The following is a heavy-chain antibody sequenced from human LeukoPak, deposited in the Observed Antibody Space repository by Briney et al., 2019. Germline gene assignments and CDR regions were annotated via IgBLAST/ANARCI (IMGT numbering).Heavy chain of an antibody. Sequence: GGSLRLSCAASGFTFSSHEMNWVRQAPGKGLEWVSYISNSGSTIYYADSVKGRFTISRDNAKNSLYLQMNSLRAEDTAVYYCASGYGDYKAYWGQGTLVTVSS. D-gene: IGHD4-17*01. CDR1: GFTFSSHE. V-gene: IGHV3-48*03. CDR2: ISNSGSTI. J-gene: IGHJ4*02. CDR3: ASGYGDYKAY.